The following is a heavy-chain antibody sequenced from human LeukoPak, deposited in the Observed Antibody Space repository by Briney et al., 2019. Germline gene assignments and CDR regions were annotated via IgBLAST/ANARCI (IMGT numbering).Heavy chain of an antibody. V-gene: IGHV3-23*01. D-gene: IGHD5-24*01. J-gene: IGHJ3*01. CDR1: GFNFNDAA. CDR3: AKDIQLSA. CDR2: IASIVRNT. Sequence: GGSLRLSCAASGFNFNDAAMTWVRQAPGKGLEWVSLIASIVRNTYYTDSVRGRFTISRDNSKNTLSLQMNSLRVEDTAMYYCAKDIQLSAWGLGTMVTVSS.